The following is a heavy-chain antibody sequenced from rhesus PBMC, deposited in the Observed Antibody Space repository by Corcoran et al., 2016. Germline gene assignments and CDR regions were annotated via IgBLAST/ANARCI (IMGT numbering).Heavy chain of an antibody. J-gene: IGHJ4*01. D-gene: IGHD6S26*01. Sequence: QLQLQESGPGLVKPSETLSLTCAVSGGSISSNYWSWIRQPPGKGLEWIGRISGSGGRNASTPTLKSRVTISPDTSQNQFSLKLGSVPAADSAVYYCAREGSGWSGSFDYWGQGVLVTVSS. CDR1: GGSISSNY. CDR3: AREGSGWSGSFDY. CDR2: ISGSGGRN. V-gene: IGHV4-173*01.